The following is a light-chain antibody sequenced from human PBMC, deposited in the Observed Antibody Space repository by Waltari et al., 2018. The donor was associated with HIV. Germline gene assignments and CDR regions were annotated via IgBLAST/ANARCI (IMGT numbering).Light chain of an antibody. V-gene: IGLV1-51*01. Sequence: QSVLTQPPSVSAAPGQKVTISCSGSSSNIGQNYVSWYQQLPGTAPKLLIYDINKRPAGIPARFSGSKSGTSATLVITGLQTGDEADYYCGTWDSSLSAAVFGGGTQLTAL. CDR3: GTWDSSLSAAV. CDR1: SSNIGQNY. CDR2: DIN. J-gene: IGLJ7*02.